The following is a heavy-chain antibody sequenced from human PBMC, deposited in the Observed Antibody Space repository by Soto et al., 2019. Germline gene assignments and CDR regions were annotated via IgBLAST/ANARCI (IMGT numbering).Heavy chain of an antibody. Sequence: GSLRLSCAASGFTFSSYVMHWVRQAPGKGLEWVAVVSNDGSNKDYADSVKGRFTISRDNSKNTLYLQMNSLRAEDTAVYYCAKVLLTYTSGWYHPHFDYWGQGTLVTVSS. J-gene: IGHJ4*02. CDR1: GFTFSSYV. D-gene: IGHD6-19*01. CDR3: AKVLLTYTSGWYHPHFDY. CDR2: VSNDGSNK. V-gene: IGHV3-30*18.